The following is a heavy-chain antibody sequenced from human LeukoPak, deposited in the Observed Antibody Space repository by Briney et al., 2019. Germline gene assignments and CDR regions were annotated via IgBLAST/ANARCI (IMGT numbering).Heavy chain of an antibody. CDR2: ISWNSGSI. Sequence: PGRSLRLSCAASGFTFDDYAMHWVRQAPGKGLEWVSGISWNSGSIGYADSVKGRFTISRDNAKNSLYLQMNSLRAEDTALYYCAKDMGERWLQPFDYWGQGALVTVSS. CDR3: AKDMGERWLQPFDY. V-gene: IGHV3-9*01. J-gene: IGHJ4*02. CDR1: GFTFDDYA. D-gene: IGHD5-24*01.